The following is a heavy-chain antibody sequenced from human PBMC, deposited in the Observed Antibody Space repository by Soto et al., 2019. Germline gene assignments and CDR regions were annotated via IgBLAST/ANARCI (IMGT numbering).Heavy chain of an antibody. D-gene: IGHD2-8*01. CDR2: ILYRGTT. J-gene: IGHJ4*02. CDR3: ARNGARDY. Sequence: QVQLQESGPGLVKPSQTLSLTCTVSGGSISSGDYYWSWIRQPPGKGLEWIGYILYRGTTNYNPSRESRRTISVDTSKNQFSLKLTSVTAADTAVYYCARNGARDYWGRGTLVTVSS. CDR1: GGSISSGDYY. V-gene: IGHV4-30-4*01.